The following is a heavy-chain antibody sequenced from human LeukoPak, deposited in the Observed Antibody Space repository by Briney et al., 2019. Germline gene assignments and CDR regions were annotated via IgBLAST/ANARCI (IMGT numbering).Heavy chain of an antibody. J-gene: IGHJ3*02. CDR3: ASRKGIVVVPAATLPAFDI. CDR1: GGSFSGYH. D-gene: IGHD2-2*01. CDR2: IKHSGST. Sequence: SETLSLTCAVYGGSFSGYHWSWIRQPPGKGLEWIGEIKHSGSTNYNPSLKSRVTISVDTSKNQFSLKLSSVTAADTAVYYCASRKGIVVVPAATLPAFDIWGQGTMVTVSS. V-gene: IGHV4-34*01.